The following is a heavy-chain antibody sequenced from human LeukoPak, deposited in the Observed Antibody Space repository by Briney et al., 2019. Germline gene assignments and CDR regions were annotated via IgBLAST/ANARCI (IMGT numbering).Heavy chain of an antibody. V-gene: IGHV3-23*01. CDR3: AKATGTFYYFDY. D-gene: IGHD1-1*01. Sequence: GGSLRLSCAASGFTFSSYSMNWVRQAPGKGLEWVSVLYSGGSTYYADSVKGRFTISRDNSKNTLYLQMNSLRAEDTAVYYCAKATGTFYYFDYWGQGTLVTVSS. CDR2: LYSGGST. J-gene: IGHJ4*02. CDR1: GFTFSSYS.